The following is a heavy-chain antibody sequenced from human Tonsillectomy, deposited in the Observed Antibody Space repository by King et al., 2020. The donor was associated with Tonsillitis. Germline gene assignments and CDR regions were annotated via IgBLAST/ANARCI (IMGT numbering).Heavy chain of an antibody. CDR2: ISGDGGTT. J-gene: IGHJ4*02. CDR3: AKDFYRVPTFFDY. D-gene: IGHD5-12*01. V-gene: IGHV3-23*04. CDR1: GFTFSRYA. Sequence: VQLVESGGGLVQPGGSLRLSCAASGFTFSRYAMNWVRQTPGKGLEWVAAISGDGGTTDYADYVKGRFTISRDNSKNTVYLKMNSLRAEDTAVYYCAKDFYRVPTFFDYWGQGTLVTVSS.